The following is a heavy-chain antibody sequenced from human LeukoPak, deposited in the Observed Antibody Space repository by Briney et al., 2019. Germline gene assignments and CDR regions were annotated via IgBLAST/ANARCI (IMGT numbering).Heavy chain of an antibody. D-gene: IGHD3-3*01. CDR2: INHSGST. CDR3: ARGAEQYYDFWSGCSPYYMDV. V-gene: IGHV4-34*01. J-gene: IGHJ6*03. CDR1: GGSFSGYY. Sequence: SETLSLTCAVYGGSFSGYYWSWIRQPPGKGLEWIGEINHSGSTNYNPSLKSRVTISVDTSKNQFSLKLSSVTAADTAVYYCARGAEQYYDFWSGCSPYYMDVWGKGTTVTVSS.